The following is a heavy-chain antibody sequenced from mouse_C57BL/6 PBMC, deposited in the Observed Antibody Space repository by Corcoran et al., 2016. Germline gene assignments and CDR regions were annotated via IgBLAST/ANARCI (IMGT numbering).Heavy chain of an antibody. CDR3: VALFYAMDY. J-gene: IGHJ4*01. V-gene: IGHV1-26*01. CDR2: INPNNGGT. CDR1: GYTFTDYY. Sequence: EVQLQQSGPELVKRGASVKISCKASGYTFTDYYMDWVKQSHGKSLEWIGDINPNNGGTSYNQKFKGKATLTVDKSSSTAYMELRSLTSEDSAVYYCVALFYAMDYWGQGTSVTVSS.